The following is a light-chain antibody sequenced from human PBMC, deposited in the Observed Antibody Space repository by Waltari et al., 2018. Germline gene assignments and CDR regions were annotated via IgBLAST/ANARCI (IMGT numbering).Light chain of an antibody. V-gene: IGKV4-1*01. Sequence: DIVMTQSPDSLAMSLGERANIDCKSSQSVLYNSNNKNYLAWFQQKPGQPPKLLIYWASTRESGVPDRFTGSGSGTHFTLTISSLQAEDVAVYYCQQYYSPPHTFGQGTKLEIK. CDR1: QSVLYNSNNKNY. CDR2: WAS. CDR3: QQYYSPPHT. J-gene: IGKJ2*01.